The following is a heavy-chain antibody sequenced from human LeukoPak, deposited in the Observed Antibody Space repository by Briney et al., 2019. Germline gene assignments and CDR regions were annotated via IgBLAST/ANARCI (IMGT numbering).Heavy chain of an antibody. CDR2: INPNSGGT. CDR3: ARARGSYPPGNY. D-gene: IGHD1-26*01. Sequence: ASVKVSCKASGYTFTGYYMHWVRQAPGQGLEWMGWINPNSGGTNYAQKFRGRVTMTRDTSISTAYMELSRLRSDDTAVYYCARARGSYPPGNYWGQGTLVTVSS. CDR1: GYTFTGYY. V-gene: IGHV1-2*02. J-gene: IGHJ4*02.